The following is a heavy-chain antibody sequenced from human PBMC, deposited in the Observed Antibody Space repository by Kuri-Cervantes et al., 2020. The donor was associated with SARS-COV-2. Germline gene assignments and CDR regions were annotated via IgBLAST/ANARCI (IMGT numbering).Heavy chain of an antibody. Sequence: ESLKISCAASGFTVSSNYMSWVRQPPGKGLEWIGSIYYSGSTYYNPSLKSRVTISVDTSKNQFSLKLSSVTAADTAVYYCARRGAVAGTVPFFDYWGQGTLVTVSS. J-gene: IGHJ4*02. D-gene: IGHD6-19*01. CDR1: GFTVSSNY. V-gene: IGHV4-39*01. CDR3: ARRGAVAGTVPFFDY. CDR2: IYYSGST.